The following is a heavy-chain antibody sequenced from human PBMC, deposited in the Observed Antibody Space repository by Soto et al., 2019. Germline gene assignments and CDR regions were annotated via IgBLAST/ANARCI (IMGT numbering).Heavy chain of an antibody. CDR2: ISGSGGST. J-gene: IGHJ4*02. V-gene: IGHV3-23*01. CDR1: GFTFSSYA. Sequence: PRLSCAASGFTFSSYAMSWVRQAPGKGLEWVSAISGSGGSTYYADSVKGRFTISRDNSKNTLYLQMNSLRAEDTAVYYCAKRLDSSGYYYSYWGQGTLVTVSS. D-gene: IGHD3-22*01. CDR3: AKRLDSSGYYYSY.